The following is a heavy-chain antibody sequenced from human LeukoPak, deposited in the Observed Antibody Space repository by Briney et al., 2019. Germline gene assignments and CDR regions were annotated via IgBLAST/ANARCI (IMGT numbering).Heavy chain of an antibody. Sequence: GGSLRLSCAASGFTVSSNYMSWVRQAPGKGLEWVSVIYSGGSTYYADSVKGRFTISRDSAKNSIYLQMNSLRAEDSAVYYCARDRRCSNGVCYLDFGYWGQGTLVTVSS. CDR1: GFTVSSNY. V-gene: IGHV3-66*01. D-gene: IGHD2-8*01. CDR2: IYSGGST. J-gene: IGHJ4*02. CDR3: ARDRRCSNGVCYLDFGY.